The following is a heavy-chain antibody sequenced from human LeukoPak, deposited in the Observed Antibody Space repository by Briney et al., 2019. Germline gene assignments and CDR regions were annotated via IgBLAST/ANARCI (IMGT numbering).Heavy chain of an antibody. CDR1: GGSISRYY. CDR3: AKGGSGEDAFDI. J-gene: IGHJ3*02. CDR2: IYFSGNT. Sequence: PSETLSLTCTVSGGSISRYYWSWIRQPPGKGLEWIGYIYFSGNTNYNPSLKSRVTISVDTSKNQFSLQLNSVTPEDTAVYYCAKGGSGEDAFDIWGQGTMVTVSS. D-gene: IGHD6-19*01. V-gene: IGHV4-59*12.